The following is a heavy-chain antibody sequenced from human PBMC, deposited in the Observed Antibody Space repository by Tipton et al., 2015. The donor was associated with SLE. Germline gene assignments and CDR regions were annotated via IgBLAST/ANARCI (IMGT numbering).Heavy chain of an antibody. CDR2: INHRGST. D-gene: IGHD3-16*01. V-gene: IGHV4-34*01. CDR3: ARRRIYDYVWGSDAFDI. J-gene: IGHJ3*02. CDR1: GGSFSGYY. Sequence: TLSLTCAVYGGSFSGYYWSWIRQPPGKGLEWIGEINHRGSTNYNPSLKSRVTISVDTSKNQFSLKLTSVTAADTAVYYCARRRIYDYVWGSDAFDIWGQGTMVTVSS.